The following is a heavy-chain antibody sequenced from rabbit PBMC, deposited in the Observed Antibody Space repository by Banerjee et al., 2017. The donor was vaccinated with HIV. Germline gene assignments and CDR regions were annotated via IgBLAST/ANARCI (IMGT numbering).Heavy chain of an antibody. Sequence: QEQLVESGGGLVQPEGSLTLTCKASGFTLSSSYWICWVRQAPGKGLEWIGCIYAGDGSTYYANWAKGRFTISKTSSTTVTLQMTSLTAADTATYFCARSKYINLYLYYGMDLWGPGTLVTVS. CDR1: GFTLSSSYW. J-gene: IGHJ6*01. V-gene: IGHV1S45*01. D-gene: IGHD1-1*01. CDR2: IYAGDGST. CDR3: ARSKYINLYLYYGMDL.